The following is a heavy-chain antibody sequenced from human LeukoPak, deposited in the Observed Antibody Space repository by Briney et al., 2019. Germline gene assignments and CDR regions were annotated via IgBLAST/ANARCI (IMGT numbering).Heavy chain of an antibody. V-gene: IGHV4-39*01. J-gene: IGHJ3*02. CDR3: ARHRGPTGRRAFHI. CDR2: IHYSGSA. D-gene: IGHD1-26*01. Sequence: SETLSLTCTVSGGSISSSSYFWGWIRQPPGRGLEWIGSIHYSGSAYYNPSLRSRVTISVDTSNNQLSLKLSSATAADTAVYFCARHRGPTGRRAFHIWGQGTLVPVSS. CDR1: GGSISSSSYF.